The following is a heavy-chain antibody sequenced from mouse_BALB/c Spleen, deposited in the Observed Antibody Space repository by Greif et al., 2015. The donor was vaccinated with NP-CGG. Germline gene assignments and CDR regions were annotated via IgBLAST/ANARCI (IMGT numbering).Heavy chain of an antibody. D-gene: IGHD1-1*01. CDR1: GFTFSSYT. Sequence: EVKLMESGGGLVQPGGSLKLSCAASGFTFSSYTMSWVRQTPEKRLEWVAYISNGGGSTYYPDTVKGRFTNSRDNAKNTLYLQMSRLKSEDTAMYYCARHEDGLAYWGQGTLVTVSA. CDR3: ARHEDGLAY. J-gene: IGHJ3*01. V-gene: IGHV5-12-2*01. CDR2: ISNGGGST.